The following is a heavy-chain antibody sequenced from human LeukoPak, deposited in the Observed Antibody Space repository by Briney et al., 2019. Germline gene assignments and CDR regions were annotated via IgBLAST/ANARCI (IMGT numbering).Heavy chain of an antibody. Sequence: SVTVSCTASGGTFSSYAISWVRPAPGQGLEWMGGIIPIFGTANYAQKFQGRVTITADESTSTAYMELSSLRSEDTAVYYCASGTSSGSFDYWGQGTLVTVSS. CDR1: GGTFSSYA. CDR3: ASGTSSGSFDY. D-gene: IGHD1-1*01. J-gene: IGHJ4*02. V-gene: IGHV1-69*13. CDR2: IIPIFGTA.